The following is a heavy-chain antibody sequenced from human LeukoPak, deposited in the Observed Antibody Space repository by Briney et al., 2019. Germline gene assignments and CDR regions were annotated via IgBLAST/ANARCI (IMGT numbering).Heavy chain of an antibody. J-gene: IGHJ5*02. CDR1: GFTFSTYS. D-gene: IGHD3-3*01. Sequence: GGSLRLSCAASGFTFSTYSMNWVRQAPGKGLEWVSDITSSSSTIYYADSVKGRFTISRDNAKDSLYLQMNSLRAEDTAVYYCARGPRRITIFGEDPKWFDPWGQGTLVTVSS. V-gene: IGHV3-48*01. CDR3: ARGPRRITIFGEDPKWFDP. CDR2: ITSSSSTI.